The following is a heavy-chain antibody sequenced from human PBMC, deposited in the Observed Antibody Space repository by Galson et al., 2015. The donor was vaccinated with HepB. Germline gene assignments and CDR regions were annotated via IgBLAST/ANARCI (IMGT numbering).Heavy chain of an antibody. CDR3: AREFRYCSSTSCQFDY. CDR1: GFTFSDYY. V-gene: IGHV3-11*01. CDR2: ISSSGSTI. J-gene: IGHJ4*02. Sequence: SLRLSCAASGFTFSDYYMSWIRQAPGKGLEWVSYISSSGSTIYYADSVKGRFTISRDNAKNSLYLQMNSLRAGDTAVYYCAREFRYCSSTSCQFDYWGQGTLVTVSS. D-gene: IGHD2-2*01.